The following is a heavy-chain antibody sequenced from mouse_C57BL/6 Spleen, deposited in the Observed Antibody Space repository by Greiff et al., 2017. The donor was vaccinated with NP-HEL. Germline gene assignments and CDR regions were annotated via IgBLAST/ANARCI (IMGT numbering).Heavy chain of an antibody. Sequence: VKLVESGPGLVAPSQSLSITCTVSGFSLTSYGVSWVRQPPGKGLEWLGVICGDGGTHYYPAPISRLSISKDNTKSQLYLQLNSRQTDDTATYYCAKEEGNWDYFDYWGQGTTLTVSS. D-gene: IGHD4-1*01. CDR1: GFSLTSYG. CDR3: AKEEGNWDYFDY. CDR2: ICGDGGT. V-gene: IGHV2-3*01. J-gene: IGHJ2*01.